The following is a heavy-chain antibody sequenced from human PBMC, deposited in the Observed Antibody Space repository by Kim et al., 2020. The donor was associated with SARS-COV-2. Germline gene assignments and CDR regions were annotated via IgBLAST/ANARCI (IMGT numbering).Heavy chain of an antibody. V-gene: IGHV3-23*01. Sequence: GGSLRLSCAASGFTFSAYAMTWVRQAPGKGLEWVSGISGSDGSTFYADSVKGRFIISRDNSKNTLHLQMNSLRAEDTAVYYGARHFGSSGSEFHHWGQGALVTVSS. CDR2: ISGSDGST. CDR3: ARHFGSSGSEFHH. CDR1: GFTFSAYA. J-gene: IGHJ1*01. D-gene: IGHD3-22*01.